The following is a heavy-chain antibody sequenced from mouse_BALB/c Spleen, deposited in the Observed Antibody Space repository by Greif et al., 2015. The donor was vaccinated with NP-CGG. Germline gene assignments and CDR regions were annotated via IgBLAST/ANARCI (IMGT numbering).Heavy chain of an antibody. Sequence: QVQLQQSGAELAKPGASVKMSCKASGYTFTSYWMHWVKQRPGQGLEWIGYINPSTGYTEYNQKFKDKATLTADKSSSTAYMQLSSLTSEDSAVYYCAVWLLYYYAMDYWGQGTSVTVSS. V-gene: IGHV1-7*01. CDR3: AVWLLYYYAMDY. D-gene: IGHD2-2*01. CDR2: INPSTGYT. J-gene: IGHJ4*01. CDR1: GYTFTSYW.